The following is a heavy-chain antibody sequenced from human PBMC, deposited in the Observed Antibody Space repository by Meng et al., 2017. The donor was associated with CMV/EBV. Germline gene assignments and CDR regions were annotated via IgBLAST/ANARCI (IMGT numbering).Heavy chain of an antibody. D-gene: IGHD2-15*01. J-gene: IGHJ4*02. V-gene: IGHV1-18*01. CDR3: ARDPAWSVITPRRGFNY. Sequence: LVEHRSEVKKHGASVKVSCKASCYTFTSYGISWVRQAPGQGLEWMGWISAYNGNTNYAQKLQGRVTMTTDTSTSTAYMELRSLRSDDTAVYYCARDPAWSVITPRRGFNYWGQGTLVTVSS. CDR1: CYTFTSYG. CDR2: ISAYNGNT.